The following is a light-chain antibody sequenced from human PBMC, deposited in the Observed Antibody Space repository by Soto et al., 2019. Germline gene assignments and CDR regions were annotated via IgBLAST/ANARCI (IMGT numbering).Light chain of an antibody. Sequence: EIVLTQSPGTLYLSPGERATLSCRASQSVSSSYLAWYQQKPGQAPRLLIYGASSRATGIPDRFSGSGSGTDFPLTISRLEPEDFAVYYCQQYGSLLTFGGGTKVEIK. CDR3: QQYGSLLT. CDR1: QSVSSSY. V-gene: IGKV3-20*01. CDR2: GAS. J-gene: IGKJ4*01.